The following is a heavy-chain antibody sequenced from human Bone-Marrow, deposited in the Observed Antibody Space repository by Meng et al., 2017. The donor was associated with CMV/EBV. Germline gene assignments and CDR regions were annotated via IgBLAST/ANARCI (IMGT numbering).Heavy chain of an antibody. CDR1: GFTFSTYW. Sequence: GGSLRLSCAASGFTFSTYWMSWVRQGPGKGLEWVANIKEDGSEKYYVDSVKGRFTISRDNAKNSLYLQMNSLRAEDTAVYYCARELDDFWSGYYPLDPWGQGTLVTVSS. V-gene: IGHV3-7*01. D-gene: IGHD3-3*01. CDR3: ARELDDFWSGYYPLDP. CDR2: IKEDGSEK. J-gene: IGHJ5*02.